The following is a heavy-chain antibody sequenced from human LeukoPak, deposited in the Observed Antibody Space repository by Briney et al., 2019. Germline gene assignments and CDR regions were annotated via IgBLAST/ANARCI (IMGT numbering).Heavy chain of an antibody. CDR3: ARNIVGPRQVDY. Sequence: SETLSLTCTVSGGSISGSNYYWDWIRQPPGKGLEWIGSIYYSGSTNHNPSLKSRVTISVDTSKNQFSLKLSSVTAADTAIYYCARNIVGPRQVDYWGQGTLVTVSS. V-gene: IGHV4-39*07. D-gene: IGHD1-26*01. CDR1: GGSISGSNYY. CDR2: IYYSGST. J-gene: IGHJ4*02.